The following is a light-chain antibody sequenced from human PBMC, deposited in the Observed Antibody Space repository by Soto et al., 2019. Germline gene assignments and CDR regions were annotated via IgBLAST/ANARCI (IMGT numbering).Light chain of an antibody. V-gene: IGLV2-14*02. CDR1: SSDFGSYNL. Sequence: QSALTQPASVSGSPGQSITISCTGSSSDFGSYNLVSWYQQHPGKVPKLIIYEATKRPSGVPDRFSGSKSGNTASLTVSALQAEDEADYYCSSYTDRKNLVFGTGTKLTVL. CDR2: EAT. J-gene: IGLJ1*01. CDR3: SSYTDRKNLV.